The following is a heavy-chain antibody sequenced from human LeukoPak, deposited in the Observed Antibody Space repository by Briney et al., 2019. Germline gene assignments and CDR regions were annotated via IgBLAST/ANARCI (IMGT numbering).Heavy chain of an antibody. CDR1: GYTFTGYY. V-gene: IGHV1-2*02. D-gene: IGHD1-20*01. CDR3: ARRVTGTTSQAFDI. CDR2: ISPNSGAT. Sequence: GASVKVSCKASGYTFTGYYIHWVRQAPGHGLEWMGWISPNSGATNFAQKFQGGVTMTRDTSISTAYMELSRLTSDDTAVYYCARRVTGTTSQAFDIWGQGTMITVSP. J-gene: IGHJ3*02.